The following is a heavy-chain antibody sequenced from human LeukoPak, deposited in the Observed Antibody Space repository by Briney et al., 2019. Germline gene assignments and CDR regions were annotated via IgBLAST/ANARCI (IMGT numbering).Heavy chain of an antibody. V-gene: IGHV4-34*01. CDR3: ATMRGGPYPYYFDH. CDR2: VNDRGTT. Sequence: SETLSLTCAVYGDSFSGYYWSWIRQSPGTGLEWIGEVNDRGTTNYNPNLKSRVTISVVTSSNQFSLRLTSVTAADTAIYFCATMRGGPYPYYFDHWDQGALVTVSS. D-gene: IGHD2-15*01. CDR1: GDSFSGYY. J-gene: IGHJ4*02.